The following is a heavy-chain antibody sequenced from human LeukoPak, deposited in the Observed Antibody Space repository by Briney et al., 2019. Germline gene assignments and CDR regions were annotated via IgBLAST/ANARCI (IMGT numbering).Heavy chain of an antibody. CDR3: ARDGEDIVVVPAAIPFDY. D-gene: IGHD2-2*01. CDR2: IWYDGSNK. CDR1: GSTFSSYG. Sequence: GGSLRLSCAASGSTFSSYGMHWVRQAPGKGLEWVAVIWYDGSNKYYADSVKGRFTISRDNSKNTLYLQMNSLRAEDTAVYYCARDGEDIVVVPAAIPFDYWGQGTLVTVSS. J-gene: IGHJ4*02. V-gene: IGHV3-33*01.